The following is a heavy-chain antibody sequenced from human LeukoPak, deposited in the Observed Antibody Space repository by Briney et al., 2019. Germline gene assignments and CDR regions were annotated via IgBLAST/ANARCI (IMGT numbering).Heavy chain of an antibody. V-gene: IGHV3-7*01. CDR2: INQDGSEK. CDR3: AREPGLGYAFDI. J-gene: IGHJ3*02. Sequence: GGSLRLSCVVSGFAISSSWMTWVRQVPGEGLEWVANINQDGSEKHYVDSVRGRFTISRDNARDSLYLQMNSLGDTAVYCCAREPGLGYAFDIWGQGTKVTVSS. D-gene: IGHD1-1*01. CDR1: GFAISSSW.